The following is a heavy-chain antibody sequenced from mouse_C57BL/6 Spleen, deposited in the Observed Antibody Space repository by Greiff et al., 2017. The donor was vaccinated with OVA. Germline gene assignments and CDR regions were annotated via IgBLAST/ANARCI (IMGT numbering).Heavy chain of an antibody. CDR2: ILPGSGST. D-gene: IGHD3-2*02. J-gene: IGHJ2*01. Sequence: QVQLQQPGTELVKPGASVKLSCKASGYTFTSYWIEWVKQRPGHGLEWIGEILPGSGSTNYNEKFKGKATFTADTSSNTAYMQLSSLTTEDSAIYYCARWELRPRGYYFDYWGQGTTLTVSS. CDR3: ARWELRPRGYYFDY. V-gene: IGHV1-9*01. CDR1: GYTFTSYW.